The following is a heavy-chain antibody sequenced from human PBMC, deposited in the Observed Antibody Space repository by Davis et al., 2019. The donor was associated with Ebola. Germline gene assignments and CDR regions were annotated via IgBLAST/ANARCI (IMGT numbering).Heavy chain of an antibody. V-gene: IGHV1-18*01. CDR1: GYTFTSYG. CDR3: ARSITMVQGDGWFDP. Sequence: VKVSCKASGYTFTSYGISWVRQAPGQGLEWMGWISAYNGNTNYAQKLQGRVTMTTDTSTSTAYMELRSLRSDDTAVYYCARSITMVQGDGWFDPWGQGTLVTVSS. D-gene: IGHD3-10*01. J-gene: IGHJ5*02. CDR2: ISAYNGNT.